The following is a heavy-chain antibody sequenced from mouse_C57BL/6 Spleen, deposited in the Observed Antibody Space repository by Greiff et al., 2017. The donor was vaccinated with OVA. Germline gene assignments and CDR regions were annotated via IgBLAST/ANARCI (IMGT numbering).Heavy chain of an antibody. CDR3: ARNYQFITTVEEDY. Sequence: VQLQQPGAELVKPGASVKMSCKASGYTFTSCWITWVKQRPGQGLEWIGDIYPGSGSTNYNEKFKSKATLTVDTSSSTAYMQLSSLTSEDSAVYYCARNYQFITTVEEDYWGQGTTLTVSS. D-gene: IGHD1-1*01. J-gene: IGHJ2*01. CDR2: IYPGSGST. CDR1: GYTFTSCW. V-gene: IGHV1-55*01.